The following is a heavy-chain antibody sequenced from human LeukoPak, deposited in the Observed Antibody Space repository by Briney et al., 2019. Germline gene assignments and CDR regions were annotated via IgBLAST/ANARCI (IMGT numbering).Heavy chain of an antibody. D-gene: IGHD2-2*02. CDR1: GYTFTSYG. CDR3: ATEGIVVVPAAKPFDY. Sequence: ASVKVSCKASGYTFTSYGISWVRQAPGQGLEWMGWINPNSGGTNYAQKFQGRVTMTRDTSISTAYMELSRLRSDDTAVYYCATEGIVVVPAAKPFDYWGQGTLVTVSS. J-gene: IGHJ4*02. CDR2: INPNSGGT. V-gene: IGHV1-2*02.